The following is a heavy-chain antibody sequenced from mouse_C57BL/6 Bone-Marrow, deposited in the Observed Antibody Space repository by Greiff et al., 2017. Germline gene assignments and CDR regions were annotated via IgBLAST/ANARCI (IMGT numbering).Heavy chain of an antibody. V-gene: IGHV5-2*01. J-gene: IGHJ2*01. CDR3: ARERAPNLLRERQGEIDY. Sequence: EVQGVESGGGLVQPGESLKLSCESNEYEFPSHDMSWVRKTPEKRLELVAAINSDGGSTYYPDTMERRFIISRDNTKKTMYLQMSSLRSEDTAMYYFARERAPNLLRERQGEIDYGYQGNTLTVTS. CDR2: INSDGGST. D-gene: IGHD2-2*01. CDR1: EYEFPSHD.